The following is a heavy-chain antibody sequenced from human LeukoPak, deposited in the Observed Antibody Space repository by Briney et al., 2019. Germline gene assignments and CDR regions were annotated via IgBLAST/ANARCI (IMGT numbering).Heavy chain of an antibody. J-gene: IGHJ4*02. CDR2: IIPILGIA. D-gene: IGHD4-23*01. CDR1: GGTFSSYT. Sequence: SVEVSCKASGGTFSSYTLSWVRQAPGQGPEWMGRIIPILGIANYAQKFQGRVTITTDESTSTAYMELSSLRSEDTAVYHCARGDYGGNKQIDYWGQGTLVTVSS. CDR3: ARGDYGGNKQIDY. V-gene: IGHV1-69*02.